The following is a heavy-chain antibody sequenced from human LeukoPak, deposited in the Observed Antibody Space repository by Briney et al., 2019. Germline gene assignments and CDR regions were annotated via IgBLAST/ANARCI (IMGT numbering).Heavy chain of an antibody. CDR2: ITADNTTK. D-gene: IGHD6-13*01. CDR1: GLSFSSYN. V-gene: IGHV3-48*01. CDR3: AAASAFSSSWRS. J-gene: IGHJ5*02. Sequence: GGSLRLSCTVSGLSFSSYNMNWVRQAPGKGPEWVAYITADNTTKYYADSVKGRFTISRDNAKKSLFLQMNSLRAEDTAVYYCAAASAFSSSWRSWGQGTVVTVSS.